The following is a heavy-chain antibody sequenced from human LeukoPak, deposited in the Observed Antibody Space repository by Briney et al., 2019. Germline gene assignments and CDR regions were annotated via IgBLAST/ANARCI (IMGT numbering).Heavy chain of an antibody. CDR1: GFIFSSHC. CDR2: INTDGSST. CDR3: TLYYYDSSGYFDY. D-gene: IGHD3-22*01. Sequence: PGGSLRLSCAASGFIFSSHCMHWVRQAPGKGLIWISRINTDGSSTTYADSVKGRFTVSRDNAKNTLYLQMNSLRAEDTAVYYCTLYYYDSSGYFDYWGQGTLVTVSS. V-gene: IGHV3-74*01. J-gene: IGHJ4*02.